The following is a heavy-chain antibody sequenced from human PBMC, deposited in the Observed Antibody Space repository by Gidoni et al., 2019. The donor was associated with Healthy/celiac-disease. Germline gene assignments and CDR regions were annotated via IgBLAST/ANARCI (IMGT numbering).Heavy chain of an antibody. CDR3: ARGRAQGYYGSGSYRDWFDP. CDR2: INHSGST. J-gene: IGHJ5*02. V-gene: IGHV4-34*01. Sequence: QVQLQQWGAGLLKPSETLSLTCAVYGGSFSGYYWSWIRQPPGKGLEWIGEINHSGSTNYNPSLKSRVTISVDTSKNQFSLKLSSVTAADTAVYYCARGRAQGYYGSGSYRDWFDPWGQGTLVTVSS. CDR1: GGSFSGYY. D-gene: IGHD3-10*01.